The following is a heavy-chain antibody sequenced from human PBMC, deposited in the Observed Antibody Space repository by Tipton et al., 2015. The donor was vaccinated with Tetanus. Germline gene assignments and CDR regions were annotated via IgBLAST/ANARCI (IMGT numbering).Heavy chain of an antibody. Sequence: QLVQSGAEVKKPGASVKVSCKASGYTFTSYDINWVRQATGQGLEWMGWMNPNSGNTGYAQKFQGRVTMTRNTSISTAYMELSSLRSEDTAEYYCARGLHGGYCSGGSCRDDAFDIWGQGTMVTVSS. V-gene: IGHV1-8*01. CDR2: MNPNSGNT. J-gene: IGHJ3*02. D-gene: IGHD2-15*01. CDR3: ARGLHGGYCSGGSCRDDAFDI. CDR1: GYTFTSYD.